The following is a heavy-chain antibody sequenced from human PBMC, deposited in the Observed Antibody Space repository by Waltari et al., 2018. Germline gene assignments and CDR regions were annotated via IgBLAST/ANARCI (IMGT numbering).Heavy chain of an antibody. CDR2: INPASGQT. V-gene: IGHV1-3*01. J-gene: IGHJ6*02. CDR1: GYSFSSYA. D-gene: IGHD6-13*01. Sequence: QVQLVQSGAEVMKPGASMKISCQTSGYSFSSYAIHWVRQAHGQRLEWVGWINPASGQTNYSQKFGGRVTITSDTSADTVYMELTSLTSEDTAVFYCARDEISAAGSLYYYYGLDVWGQGTPVTVS. CDR3: ARDEISAAGSLYYYYGLDV.